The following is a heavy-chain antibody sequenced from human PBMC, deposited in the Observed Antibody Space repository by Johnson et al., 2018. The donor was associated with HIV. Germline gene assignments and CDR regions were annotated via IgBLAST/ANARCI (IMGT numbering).Heavy chain of an antibody. CDR2: IRNKANSYTT. V-gene: IGHV3-72*01. D-gene: IGHD3-22*01. CDR3: ARNYYDSSGFYLALDF. CDR1: GFTVSSNY. Sequence: VQLVESGGGLVQPGGSLRLSCAASGFTVSSNYMSWVRQAPGKGLEWVGRIRNKANSYTTEYAASVRGRFTISRDDSKNSLYLQMNSLKTEDTAVYYCARNYYDSSGFYLALDFWGQGTMVTVSS. J-gene: IGHJ3*01.